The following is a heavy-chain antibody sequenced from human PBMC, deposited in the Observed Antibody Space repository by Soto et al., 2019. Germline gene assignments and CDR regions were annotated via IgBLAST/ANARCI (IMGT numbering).Heavy chain of an antibody. J-gene: IGHJ4*02. CDR3: ARPRYDSTGTPFDH. D-gene: IGHD3-22*01. Sequence: EVQLVESGGGLVQPGGSLRLSCAASGFTFSSYWLHWVRQAPGKGLVWVSGINTDGGSTDYADSVKGRFIISRDNAKNTLYLQMNGLRAEDTAVYYCARPRYDSTGTPFDHWGLGTLVTVSS. V-gene: IGHV3-74*01. CDR2: INTDGGST. CDR1: GFTFSSYW.